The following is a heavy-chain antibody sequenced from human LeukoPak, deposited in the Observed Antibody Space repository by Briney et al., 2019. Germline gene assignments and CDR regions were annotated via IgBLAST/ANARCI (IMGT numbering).Heavy chain of an antibody. V-gene: IGHV3-9*01. D-gene: IGHD6-19*01. J-gene: IGHJ4*02. CDR3: AKLAVAGSFDY. CDR1: GFSFDDYD. CDR2: ISWNSGSI. Sequence: GGSQRLSCAASGFSFDDYDMHWVRQAPGTGLEWVSSISWNSGSIAYADSVKGRLIISRDNAKDSLYLQMNSLRVEDTALYYCAKLAVAGSFDYWGQGTLVTVSS.